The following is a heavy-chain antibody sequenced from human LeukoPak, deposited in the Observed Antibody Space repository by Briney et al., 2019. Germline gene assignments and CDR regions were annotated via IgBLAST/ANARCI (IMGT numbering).Heavy chain of an antibody. Sequence: SGGSLRLSCAASGFTFSSYAMSWVRQAPGKGLEWVSAISGSGGSTYYADSVKGRFTISRDNSKNTLYLQMNSLRAEDTAVYYCAKATVKLQYYYYGMDVWGQGTTVTVSS. CDR3: AKATVKLQYYYYGMDV. CDR2: ISGSGGST. J-gene: IGHJ6*02. V-gene: IGHV3-23*01. CDR1: GFTFSSYA. D-gene: IGHD4-17*01.